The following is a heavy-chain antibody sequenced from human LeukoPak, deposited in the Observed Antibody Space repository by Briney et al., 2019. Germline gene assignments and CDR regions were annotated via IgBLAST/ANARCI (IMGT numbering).Heavy chain of an antibody. D-gene: IGHD6-13*01. CDR2: ISWNSGSI. V-gene: IGHV3-9*01. Sequence: GGSLRLSCAASGFTFDDYAMHWVRQVPGKGLEWVSGISWNSGSIGYADSVKGRFTISRDNAKNSLYLQMNSLRAEDTALYYCAKDIRSSWYEGFDYWGQGTLVTVSS. J-gene: IGHJ4*02. CDR3: AKDIRSSWYEGFDY. CDR1: GFTFDDYA.